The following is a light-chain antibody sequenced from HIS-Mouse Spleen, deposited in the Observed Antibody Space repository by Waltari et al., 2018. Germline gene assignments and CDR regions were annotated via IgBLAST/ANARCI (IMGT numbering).Light chain of an antibody. CDR2: DDS. J-gene: IGLJ2*01. CDR1: NIGSKS. V-gene: IGLV3-21*03. Sequence: SYVLTQPPSVSVAPGKTARITFGGNNIGSKSVHWYQQKPGQAPVLVVYDDSDRPPGIPERFSGSNSGNTATLTISRVEAGDEADYYCQVWDSSSDHVVFGGGTKLTVL. CDR3: QVWDSSSDHVV.